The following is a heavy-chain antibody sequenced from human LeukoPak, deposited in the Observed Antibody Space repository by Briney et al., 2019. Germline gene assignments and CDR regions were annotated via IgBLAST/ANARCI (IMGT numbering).Heavy chain of an antibody. D-gene: IGHD3-3*01. CDR1: GGTFSSYA. CDR2: IIPIFGTA. J-gene: IGHJ6*03. V-gene: IGHV1-69*13. Sequence: SVKVSCKASGGTFSSYAISWVRQAPGQGLEWMGGIIPIFGTASYAQKFQGRVTITADESTSTAYMELSSLRSEDTAVYYCARDHLLSDFWSGFHYYYYMDVWGKGTTVTVSS. CDR3: ARDHLLSDFWSGFHYYYYMDV.